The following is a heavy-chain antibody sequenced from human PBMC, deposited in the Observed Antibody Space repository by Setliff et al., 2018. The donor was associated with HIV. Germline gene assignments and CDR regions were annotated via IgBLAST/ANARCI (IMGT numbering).Heavy chain of an antibody. V-gene: IGHV3-23*01. J-gene: IGHJ4*02. CDR3: AKAMGHLPYFFDS. CDR2: ISGRGSST. CDR1: GGSISSSN. Sequence: ETLSLTCAVSGGSISSSNWWSWVRQPPGKGPEWISGISGRGSSTYYADAARGRFTISRDNSRDTVFLEMTSMSPEDTAVYYCAKAMGHLPYFFDSWGQGTLVTVSS.